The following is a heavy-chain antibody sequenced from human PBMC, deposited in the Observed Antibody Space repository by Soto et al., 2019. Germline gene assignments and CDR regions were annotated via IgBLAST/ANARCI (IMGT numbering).Heavy chain of an antibody. CDR2: INAGNGNT. D-gene: IGHD2-21*02. CDR1: GYTFTTFA. Sequence: ASVKVSCKASGYTFTTFAIHWVRQAPGQRLEWMGWINAGNGNTKYSQNLQGRVTFTRDTSASTAYMEVSSLRSEDTAVYYCARARGIVVVPARFDYWGQGTLVTVSS. J-gene: IGHJ4*02. CDR3: ARARGIVVVPARFDY. V-gene: IGHV1-3*01.